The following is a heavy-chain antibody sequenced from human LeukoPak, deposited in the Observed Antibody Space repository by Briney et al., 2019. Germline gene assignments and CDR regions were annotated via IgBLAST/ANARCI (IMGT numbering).Heavy chain of an antibody. J-gene: IGHJ4*02. V-gene: IGHV4-31*03. Sequence: PSQTLSLTCTVSGGSISSGGYSWSWIRQFPGKGLEWIGYIYFTGITYYNPSLKSRATFSVDMSENEFSLSLRSVTAADTAVYYCAREGCSGGSCYGTVGIDHWGQGTPVTVSS. CDR1: GGSISSGGYS. CDR3: AREGCSGGSCYGTVGIDH. CDR2: IYFTGIT. D-gene: IGHD2-15*01.